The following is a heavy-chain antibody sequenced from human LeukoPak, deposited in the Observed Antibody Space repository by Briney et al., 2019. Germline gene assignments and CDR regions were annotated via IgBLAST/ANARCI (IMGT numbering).Heavy chain of an antibody. CDR1: GASISDYY. CDR2: IYATET. D-gene: IGHD5-24*01. J-gene: IGHJ4*02. CDR3: ARHQGWLQWEY. V-gene: IGHV4-4*07. Sequence: PSETLSLTCNVSGASISDYYWSWIRQSAGKGLEWIGRIYATETDFNPSLKSRLTMSIDTSKNQFSLKLRPVTAADTGVYYCARHQGWLQWEYWGQGTLFTVSS.